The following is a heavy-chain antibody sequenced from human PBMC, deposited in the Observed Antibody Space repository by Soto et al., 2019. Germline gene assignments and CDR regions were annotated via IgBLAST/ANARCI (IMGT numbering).Heavy chain of an antibody. V-gene: IGHV3-33*01. CDR1: GFTFRNYV. Sequence: QVQLVESGGGVVQPGRSLRLSCAASGFTFRNYVMQWVRQAPGKGLEWVAVVWDDGSNKSYADSVKGRFTVSRDNSKNTLFLQMNTLGAEDTAVYYCVRDGIGGFDYWGKGTLVTVSS. D-gene: IGHD3-10*01. CDR2: VWDDGSNK. J-gene: IGHJ4*02. CDR3: VRDGIGGFDY.